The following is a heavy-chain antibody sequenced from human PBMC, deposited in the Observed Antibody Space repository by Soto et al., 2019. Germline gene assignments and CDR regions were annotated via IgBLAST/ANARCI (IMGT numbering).Heavy chain of an antibody. CDR2: FYTGGST. J-gene: IGHJ6*02. D-gene: IGHD2-2*01. V-gene: IGHV4-4*07. CDR1: GGSISTYY. Sequence: SETLSLTCTVCGGSISTYYWSWIRQPAGKGLEWIGRFYTGGSTNYNPSLKSRVTLSVGTSKNQLSLKLRSVTAADTAVYYCAREKMPYGMDVWGQGTTVTVSS. CDR3: AREKMPYGMDV.